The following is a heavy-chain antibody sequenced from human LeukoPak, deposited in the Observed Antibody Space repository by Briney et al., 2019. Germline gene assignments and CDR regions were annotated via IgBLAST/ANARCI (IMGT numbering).Heavy chain of an antibody. D-gene: IGHD2-21*02. Sequence: ASVKVSRKVSGYTLTELSMHWVRQAPGKGLEWMGGFDPEDGETIYAQKFQGRVTMTEDTSTDTAYMELSSLRSEDTAVYYCATTPAYCGGDCRRDAFDIWGQGTMVTVSS. CDR3: ATTPAYCGGDCRRDAFDI. CDR1: GYTLTELS. J-gene: IGHJ3*02. V-gene: IGHV1-24*01. CDR2: FDPEDGET.